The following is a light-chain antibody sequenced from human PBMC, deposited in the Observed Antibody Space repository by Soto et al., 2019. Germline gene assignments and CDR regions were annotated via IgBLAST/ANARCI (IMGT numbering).Light chain of an antibody. CDR2: EVS. V-gene: IGLV2-8*01. CDR1: SSDVGRYNY. CDR3: SSYAGSNIYVV. J-gene: IGLJ2*01. Sequence: QSALTQPPSASGSPGQSVTISCTGTSSDVGRYNYVSWYQQHPGKAPKLMIYEVSKRPSVVPDRFSGSKSGNTASLTVSGLQAEDEADYYCSSYAGSNIYVVFGGGTKLTVL.